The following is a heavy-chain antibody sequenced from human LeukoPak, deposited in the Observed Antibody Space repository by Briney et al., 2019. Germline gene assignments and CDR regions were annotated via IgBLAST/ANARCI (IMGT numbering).Heavy chain of an antibody. CDR1: GFTSSSYG. CDR3: AKDRRDGYNYPDY. J-gene: IGHJ4*02. CDR2: ISYDGSNK. V-gene: IGHV3-30*18. Sequence: GGSLRLSCAASGFTSSSYGMHWVRQAPGKGLEWVAVISYDGSNKYYADSVKGRFTISRDNSKNTLYLQMNSLRAEDTAVCYCAKDRRDGYNYPDYWGQGTLVTVSS. D-gene: IGHD5-24*01.